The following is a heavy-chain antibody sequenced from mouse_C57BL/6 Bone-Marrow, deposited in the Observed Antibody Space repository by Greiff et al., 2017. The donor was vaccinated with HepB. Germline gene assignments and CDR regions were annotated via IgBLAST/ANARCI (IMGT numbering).Heavy chain of an antibody. J-gene: IGHJ1*03. CDR3: ARGDYYGSSLDWYFDV. Sequence: VQLQESGPELVKPGASVKISCKASGYAFSSSWMNWVKQRPGKGLEWIGRIYPGDGDTNYNGKFKGKATLTADKSSSTAYMQLSSLTSEDSAVYFCARGDYYGSSLDWYFDVWGTGTTVTVSS. CDR1: GYAFSSSW. CDR2: IYPGDGDT. D-gene: IGHD1-1*01. V-gene: IGHV1-82*01.